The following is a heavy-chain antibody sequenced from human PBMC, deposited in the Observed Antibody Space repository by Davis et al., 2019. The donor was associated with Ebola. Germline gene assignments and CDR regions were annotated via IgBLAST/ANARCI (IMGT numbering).Heavy chain of an antibody. D-gene: IGHD5-12*01. V-gene: IGHV3-23*01. J-gene: IGHJ6*02. Sequence: GGTLRLSCAASGFTFSSYGMNWVRQAPGKGLGWVAAICGSGYRTYYADSVKGGFSISRDNSKNTLYLQMNSLRAEDTAVYYCAKGSGRAYYYGMNVWGQGTTVTVSS. CDR2: ICGSGYRT. CDR3: AKGSGRAYYYGMNV. CDR1: GFTFSSYG.